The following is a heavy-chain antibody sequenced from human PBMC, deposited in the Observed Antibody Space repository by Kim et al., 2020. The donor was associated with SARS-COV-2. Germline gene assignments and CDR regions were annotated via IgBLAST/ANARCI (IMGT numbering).Heavy chain of an antibody. CDR3: ARGDDYGDYYGMDV. CDR1: GGSISSGSYY. CDR2: IYTSGST. D-gene: IGHD4-17*01. V-gene: IGHV4-61*02. Sequence: SETLSLTCTVSGGSISSGSYYWSWIRQPAGKGLEWIGRIYTSGSTNYNPSLKSRVTISVDTSKNQFSLKLSSVTAADTAVYYCARGDDYGDYYGMDVWGQGTTVTVSS. J-gene: IGHJ6*02.